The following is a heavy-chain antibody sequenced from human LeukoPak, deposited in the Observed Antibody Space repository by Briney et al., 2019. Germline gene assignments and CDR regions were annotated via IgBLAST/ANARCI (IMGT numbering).Heavy chain of an antibody. CDR1: GFTFSSYT. J-gene: IGHJ5*02. Sequence: GGSLRLSCAASGFTFSSYTMHWVRQAPGKGLDWVSSINSRSDTIFYAESVRGRFTISRDNVKNPLYLQLNSLRVEDTAIYYCARDVMVRNWFDPWGQGTLVTVSS. CDR2: INSRSDTI. CDR3: ARDVMVRNWFDP. D-gene: IGHD3-10*01. V-gene: IGHV3-21*06.